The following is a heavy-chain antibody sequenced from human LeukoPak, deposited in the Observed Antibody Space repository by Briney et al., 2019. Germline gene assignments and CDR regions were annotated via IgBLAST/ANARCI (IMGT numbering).Heavy chain of an antibody. J-gene: IGHJ4*02. Sequence: GGSQRLSCAASGFTVSSNYMNWVRQAPGKGLEWVSVIYSGGTTYSADYLKGRFTISRDNSKNTLYLQMNSLRAEDTAVYYCARDPLRGVIIGVDWGQGILVTVSS. CDR2: IYSGGTT. CDR3: ARDPLRGVIIGVD. V-gene: IGHV3-66*01. D-gene: IGHD3-10*01. CDR1: GFTVSSNY.